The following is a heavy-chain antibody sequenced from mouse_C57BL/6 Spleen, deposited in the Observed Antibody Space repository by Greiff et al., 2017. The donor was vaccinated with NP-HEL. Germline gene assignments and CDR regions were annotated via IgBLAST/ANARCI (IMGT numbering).Heavy chain of an antibody. CDR2: INPNNGGT. Sequence: EVQLQQSGPELVKPGASVKIPCKASGYTFTDYNMDWVKQSHGKSLEWIGDINPNNGGTIYNQKFKGKATLTVDKSSSTAYMELRSLTSEDTVVYYCARGGSGTPFDYWGQGTTLTVSS. V-gene: IGHV1-18*01. J-gene: IGHJ2*01. CDR1: GYTFTDYN. D-gene: IGHD4-1*01. CDR3: ARGGSGTPFDY.